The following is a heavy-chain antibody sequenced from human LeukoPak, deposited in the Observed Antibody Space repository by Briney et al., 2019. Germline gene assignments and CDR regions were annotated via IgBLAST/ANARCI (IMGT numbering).Heavy chain of an antibody. V-gene: IGHV1-2*02. CDR2: INPNSGGT. CDR3: ARGRYYYDSSGYLSH. J-gene: IGHJ4*02. Sequence: ASVKVSCKASGYTFTGYYMHWVRQAPGQGLEWMGWINPNSGGTNYAQKFQGRVTMTRDTSISTAYMELSRLRSDDTAVYYCARGRYYYDSSGYLSHWGQGTLVTVSS. CDR1: GYTFTGYY. D-gene: IGHD3-22*01.